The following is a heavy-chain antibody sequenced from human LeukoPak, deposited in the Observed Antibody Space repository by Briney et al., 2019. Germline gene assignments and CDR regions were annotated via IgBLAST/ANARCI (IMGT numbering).Heavy chain of an antibody. J-gene: IGHJ4*02. CDR2: IYDSGTT. CDR3: ARQNYYDGSGLFDY. D-gene: IGHD3-22*01. Sequence: SETLSLTCTVSGGSISSYCWNWLRQPPGKGLEWIGYIYDSGTTNYNPSLKSRVIISVDTSKNQFSLKLSSVTAADTAVYYCARQNYYDGSGLFDYWGQGTLVTVSS. V-gene: IGHV4-59*08. CDR1: GGSISSYC.